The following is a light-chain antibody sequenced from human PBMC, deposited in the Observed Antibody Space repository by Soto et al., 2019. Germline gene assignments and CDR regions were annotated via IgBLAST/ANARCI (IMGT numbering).Light chain of an antibody. CDR3: HQYDDHPLT. Sequence: DIVMTQSPDSLAVSLGERATIDCKSSQSVLYSSTNKNYLAWYQQKPGQPPKLLIYWASTRESGVPDRFSGSGSGTDFTLTISRLQAEDVAVYYCHQYDDHPLTFGGGTKVEI. J-gene: IGKJ4*01. CDR2: WAS. V-gene: IGKV4-1*01. CDR1: QSVLYSSTNKNY.